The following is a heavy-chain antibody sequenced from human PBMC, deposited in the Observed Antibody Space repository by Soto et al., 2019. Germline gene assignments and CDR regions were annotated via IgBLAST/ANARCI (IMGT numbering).Heavy chain of an antibody. J-gene: IGHJ5*02. Sequence: EVQLLESGGGLVQPGGSLRLSCAASGFTFSSYAMSWVRQAPGKGLEWVPAISGSGSSTYYADSVKGRFTISRATSKNTLYLQLNRLRAEDTAVYYCAKDFRDWSHYDHCCQGTLVTVSS. V-gene: IGHV3-23*01. CDR3: AKDFRDWSHYDH. CDR1: GFTFSSYA. CDR2: ISGSGSST. D-gene: IGHD3-9*01.